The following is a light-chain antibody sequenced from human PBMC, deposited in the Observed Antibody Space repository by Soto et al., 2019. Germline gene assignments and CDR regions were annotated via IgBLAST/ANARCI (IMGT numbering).Light chain of an antibody. CDR3: QQYKSYTWT. Sequence: DIQMTQSPSTLSASVGDRVTITCRASQSISSWLAWYQQKPGTAPKLLIYKASSLESGVPSRFSGSVSGTEFTLTISSLQTDDCATYYCQQYKSYTWTFGQGTKVEIK. CDR2: KAS. V-gene: IGKV1-5*03. J-gene: IGKJ1*01. CDR1: QSISSW.